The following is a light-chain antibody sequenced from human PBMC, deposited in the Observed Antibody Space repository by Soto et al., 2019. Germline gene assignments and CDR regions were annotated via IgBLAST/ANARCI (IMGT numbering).Light chain of an antibody. CDR1: SSDVGGYNY. CDR3: SSYTSSSSYV. Sequence: QSALTQPASVSGSPVQSITISCTGTSSDVGGYNYVSWYQQHPGKAPKLMIYDVSNRPSGVSNRFSGSKSDNTASLTISGLQAEDGADYYCSSYTSSSSYVFGTGTKVTVL. V-gene: IGLV2-14*01. J-gene: IGLJ1*01. CDR2: DVS.